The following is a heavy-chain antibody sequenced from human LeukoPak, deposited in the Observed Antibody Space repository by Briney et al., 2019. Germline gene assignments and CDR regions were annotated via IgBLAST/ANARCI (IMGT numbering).Heavy chain of an antibody. CDR2: INPSGGST. V-gene: IGHV1-46*01. CDR1: GYTFTSYY. D-gene: IGHD3-10*01. Sequence: DSVKVSCKAYGYTFTSYYIHWVRQAPGQGLEWMGIINPSGGSTTYAQKFQGRVTMTRDTSKSTVYMELSSLRSEDTALYYCARDRGYVQARYYFDYWGQGTLVTVSS. CDR3: ARDRGYVQARYYFDY. J-gene: IGHJ4*02.